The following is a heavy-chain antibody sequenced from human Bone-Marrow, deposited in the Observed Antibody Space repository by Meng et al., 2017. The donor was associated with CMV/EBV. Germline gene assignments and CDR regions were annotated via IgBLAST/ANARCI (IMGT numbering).Heavy chain of an antibody. CDR2: INWNGGST. CDR3: ARTQYNWNDVALSNFDY. Sequence: GESLKISCAASGFTFDDYVMSWVRQAAGKGLGWVSGINWNGGSTGYADSVKGRFTISRDNAKNSLYLQMNSLRAEDTALYYCARTQYNWNDVALSNFDYWGQGTLVTVSS. V-gene: IGHV3-20*04. CDR1: GFTFDDYV. D-gene: IGHD1-20*01. J-gene: IGHJ4*02.